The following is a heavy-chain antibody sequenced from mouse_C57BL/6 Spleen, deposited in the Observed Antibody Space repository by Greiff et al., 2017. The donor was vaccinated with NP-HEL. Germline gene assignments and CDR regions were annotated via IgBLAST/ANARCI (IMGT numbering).Heavy chain of an antibody. CDR1: GYAFTNYL. V-gene: IGHV1-54*01. D-gene: IGHD1-1*01. Sequence: VQLQQSGAELVRPGTSVKVSCKASGYAFTNYLIEWVKQRPGQGLEWIGVINPGSGGTNYNEKFKGKATLTADKSSSTAYMQLSSLTSEDSAVYCCARSNYGSSDDAMDYWGQGTSVTVSS. CDR2: INPGSGGT. J-gene: IGHJ4*01. CDR3: ARSNYGSSDDAMDY.